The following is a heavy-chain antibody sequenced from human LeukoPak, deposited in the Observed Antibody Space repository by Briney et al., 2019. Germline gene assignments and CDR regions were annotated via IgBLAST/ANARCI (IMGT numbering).Heavy chain of an antibody. J-gene: IGHJ4*02. CDR1: GGSFSGYY. CDR3: ARIPPRRGDY. Sequence: SETLSLTCAVYGGSFSGYYWSWIRQPPGKGLEWIGEINHSGSTNYNPSLKSRVTISVDTSKNQFSLKLSSVTAADTALYYCARIPPRRGDYWGQGTLVTVSS. V-gene: IGHV4-34*01. D-gene: IGHD2-21*01. CDR2: INHSGST.